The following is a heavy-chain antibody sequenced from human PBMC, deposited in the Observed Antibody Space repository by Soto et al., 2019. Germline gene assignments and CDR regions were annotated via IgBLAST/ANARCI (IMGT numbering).Heavy chain of an antibody. V-gene: IGHV1-58*01. Sequence: QMQLVQSGPEVKKPGTSVKVSCKASGFTFTSSAVQWVRQARGQRLEWIGWIVVGSGNTNYAQKFQERVTITRDMSTSTAYMELSSLRSEDTAVYYCAARVGGSGSSTHTPYWYFDLWGRGNLVTVSS. CDR3: AARVGGSGSSTHTPYWYFDL. CDR2: IVVGSGNT. CDR1: GFTFTSSA. J-gene: IGHJ2*01. D-gene: IGHD1-26*01.